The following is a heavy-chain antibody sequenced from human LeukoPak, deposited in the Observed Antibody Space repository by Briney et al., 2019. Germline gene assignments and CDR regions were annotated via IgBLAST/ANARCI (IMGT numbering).Heavy chain of an antibody. V-gene: IGHV4-59*01. D-gene: IGHD5-18*01. CDR3: ARDILYSYGFPRDAFDI. CDR2: IYYSGST. Sequence: SETLSLTCTVSGGSISSYYWSWIRQPPGKGLEWIGYIYYSGSTNYNPSLKSRVTISVDTSKNQFSLKLSSVTAADTAVYYCARDILYSYGFPRDAFDIWGQGTMVTVSS. CDR1: GGSISSYY. J-gene: IGHJ3*02.